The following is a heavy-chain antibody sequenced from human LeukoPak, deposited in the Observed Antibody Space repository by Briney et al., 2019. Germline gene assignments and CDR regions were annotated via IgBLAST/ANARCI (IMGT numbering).Heavy chain of an antibody. J-gene: IGHJ4*02. CDR2: IRYSGT. V-gene: IGHV4-39*01. CDR3: LRSHGAY. Sequence: PSETLSLTCTVVGGSISRRGYLWGWLRQPAGKGLELIGNIRYSGTYYNPSLKSRVTISVDPSKNQFSLKLSSVTAADTAVYYCLRSHGAYWGQGTLVTVSS. D-gene: IGHD3-10*01. CDR1: GGSISRRGYL.